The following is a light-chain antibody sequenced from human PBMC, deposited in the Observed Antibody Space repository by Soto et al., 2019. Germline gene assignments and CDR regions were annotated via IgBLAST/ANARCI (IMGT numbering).Light chain of an antibody. CDR2: DAS. CDR1: SSVSTS. Sequence: EIVLTQSPGTLSLSPGERATLSCRASSSVSTSLAWYQQKPGQAPRLLIYDASTKAAGIPARFSGIGSGTDFTLTISGLEPEDFAVYYCQQRRTWPWTFGQGTKVEIK. V-gene: IGKV3-11*01. CDR3: QQRRTWPWT. J-gene: IGKJ1*01.